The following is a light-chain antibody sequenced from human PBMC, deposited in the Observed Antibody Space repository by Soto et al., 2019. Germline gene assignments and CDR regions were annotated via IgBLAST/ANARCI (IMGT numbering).Light chain of an antibody. CDR3: SSHAGINNVV. CDR2: DVT. CDR1: SSDVGGCDY. J-gene: IGLJ2*01. Sequence: QSVLTQPPSASGYPGQSVTISCTGTSSDVGGCDYVSWYQQYPGKAPRLMIYDVTKRPSGVPDRFSGSKSGNTASLTVSGLQAEDEADYYCSSHAGINNVVFGGGTKLTVL. V-gene: IGLV2-8*01.